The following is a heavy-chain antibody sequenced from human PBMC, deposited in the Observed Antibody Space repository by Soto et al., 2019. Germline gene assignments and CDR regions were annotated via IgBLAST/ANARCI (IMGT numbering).Heavy chain of an antibody. J-gene: IGHJ4*02. Sequence: SETLSLTCTVSGGSISSYYWSWIRQPPGKGLEWIGYIYYSGSTNYNPSLKSRVTISVDTSKNQFSLKLSSVTAADTAVYYCAGGPPGWGIFDYWGQGTLVTVSS. CDR1: GGSISSYY. CDR3: AGGPPGWGIFDY. V-gene: IGHV4-59*01. CDR2: IYYSGST. D-gene: IGHD3-16*01.